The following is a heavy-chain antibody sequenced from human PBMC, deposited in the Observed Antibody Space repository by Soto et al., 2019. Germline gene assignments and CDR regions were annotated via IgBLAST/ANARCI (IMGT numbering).Heavy chain of an antibody. D-gene: IGHD3-22*01. Sequence: SVKVSCKASGGTFSSYAISWVRQAPGQGLEWMGGIIPIFGTANYAQKFQGRATITADKSTSTAYMELSSLRSEDTAVYYCAREYNYYDSSGPSFAFDIWGQGTMVTVSS. CDR3: AREYNYYDSSGPSFAFDI. V-gene: IGHV1-69*06. CDR1: GGTFSSYA. CDR2: IIPIFGTA. J-gene: IGHJ3*02.